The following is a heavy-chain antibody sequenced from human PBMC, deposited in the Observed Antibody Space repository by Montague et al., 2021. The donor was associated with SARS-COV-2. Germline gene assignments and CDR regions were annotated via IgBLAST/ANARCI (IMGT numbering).Heavy chain of an antibody. Sequence: SETLSLTCSFSGGSISTGSYYWGWIRQPPRKGLEWIGSIYYSGDTYYNPSLKSRVTISVDTSKNQFSLRLGSVTAADTAVYYCVRGGDYTDYGRVGYWGQGTLVIVSS. CDR1: GGSISTGSYY. D-gene: IGHD4-11*01. CDR3: VRGGDYTDYGRVGY. CDR2: IYYSGDT. J-gene: IGHJ4*02. V-gene: IGHV4-39*01.